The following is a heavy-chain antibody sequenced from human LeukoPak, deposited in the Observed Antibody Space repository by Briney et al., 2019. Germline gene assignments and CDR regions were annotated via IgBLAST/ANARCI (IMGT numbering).Heavy chain of an antibody. V-gene: IGHV4-4*02. CDR1: IGSISSSKW. CDR2: IYLYGTT. J-gene: IGHJ4*02. D-gene: IGHD5-12*01. CDR3: ARVLGYSGYSTYYYFDY. Sequence: PSETLSLTCSVSIGSISSSKWWSWVRQSPVKGLEWIGEIYLYGTTNYNPSFTGRVTMSVDRSRNQFSLKLSSVTAADTAVYYCARVLGYSGYSTYYYFDYWGQGTLVTVSS.